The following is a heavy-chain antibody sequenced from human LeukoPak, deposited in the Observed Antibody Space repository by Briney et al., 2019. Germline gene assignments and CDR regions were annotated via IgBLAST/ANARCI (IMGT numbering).Heavy chain of an antibody. D-gene: IGHD5-24*01. CDR3: ARAGGGDGYNYVY. CDR2: INPSGGTT. V-gene: IGHV1-46*01. CDR1: GYTFTRYY. Sequence: ASVTVSCKTSGYTFTRYYIHWVRQAPGQGLEWMGIINPSGGTTNFAQKFQGRVTMTRDTSTSTVYMELSSLRSEDTAVYYCARAGGGDGYNYVYWGQGTLVTVS. J-gene: IGHJ4*02.